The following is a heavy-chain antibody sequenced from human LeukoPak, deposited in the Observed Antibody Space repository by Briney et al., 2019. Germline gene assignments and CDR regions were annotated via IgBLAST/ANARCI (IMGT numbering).Heavy chain of an antibody. CDR3: TTDPASWDSTYLHYFDY. CDR1: GFTFSNAW. J-gene: IGHJ4*02. D-gene: IGHD1-26*01. CDR2: IKSKTDGGTT. V-gene: IGHV3-15*01. Sequence: GGSLRLSCAASGFTFSNAWMSWVRQAPGKGLEWVGRIKSKTDGGTTDYAAPVKGRFTISRDDSKNTLYLQMNSLKTEDTAVYYCTTDPASWDSTYLHYFDYWGQGTLVTVSS.